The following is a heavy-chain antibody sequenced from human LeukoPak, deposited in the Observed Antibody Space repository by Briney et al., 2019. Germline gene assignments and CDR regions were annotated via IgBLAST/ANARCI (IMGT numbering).Heavy chain of an antibody. CDR1: GYTFTRYY. D-gene: IGHD2-2*02. Sequence: ASVKVSCKASGYTFTRYYIHWVRQAPGQGPEWMGWINPNSGGTNYAQKFQGRVTMTRDTSISTAYMELSRLRSDDTAVYYCARGYCSSTSCYTPPDYWGQGTLVTVSS. CDR2: INPNSGGT. J-gene: IGHJ4*02. CDR3: ARGYCSSTSCYTPPDY. V-gene: IGHV1-2*02.